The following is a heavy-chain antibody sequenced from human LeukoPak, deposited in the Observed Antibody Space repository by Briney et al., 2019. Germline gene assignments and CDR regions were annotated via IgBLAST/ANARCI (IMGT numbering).Heavy chain of an antibody. J-gene: IGHJ4*02. CDR2: IYYSGST. V-gene: IGHV4-59*01. CDR1: GGSISSYY. Sequence: SETLSLTCTVPGGSISSYYWSWIRQPPGKGREWIGYIYYSGSTNYNPSLKSRVTISVDTSKNQFSLKLGSVTAADTAVYYCARRNSVTVAFDYWGQGTLVTVSS. CDR3: ARRNSVTVAFDY. D-gene: IGHD1-14*01.